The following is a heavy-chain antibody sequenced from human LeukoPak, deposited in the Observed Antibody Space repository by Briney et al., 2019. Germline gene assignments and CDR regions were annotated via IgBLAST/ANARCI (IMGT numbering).Heavy chain of an antibody. Sequence: GGSLRLSCAASGFTFLTYAMSWVRQAPGKGLQWVSVIRDSGASTCYADSVKGRFTISRDNSKNTLCLQMNSLRAEDTAVYYCAKAGRSGWYPGWPFDIWGQGTMVTVSS. V-gene: IGHV3-23*01. CDR3: AKAGRSGWYPGWPFDI. CDR2: IRDSGAST. D-gene: IGHD6-19*01. CDR1: GFTFLTYA. J-gene: IGHJ3*02.